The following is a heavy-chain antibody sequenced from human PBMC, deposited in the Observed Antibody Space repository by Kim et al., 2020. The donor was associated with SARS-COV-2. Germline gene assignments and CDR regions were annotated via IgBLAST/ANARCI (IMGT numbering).Heavy chain of an antibody. CDR2: VDYDGINT. J-gene: IGHJ4*02. CDR3: AKGDYDPN. Sequence: GGSLRLSCVASGFNLGTYWMKWVRQAPGKGLVWVSRVDYDGINTFYADSVKGRFTVSRDNAKNTLFLQMNSLKAEDTAVYYCAKGDYDPNWGQGTLVTVS. CDR1: GFNLGTYW. V-gene: IGHV3-74*01. D-gene: IGHD3-22*01.